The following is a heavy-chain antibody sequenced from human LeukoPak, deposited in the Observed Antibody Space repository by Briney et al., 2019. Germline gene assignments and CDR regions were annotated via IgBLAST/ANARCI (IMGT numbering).Heavy chain of an antibody. Sequence: ASVKVSCKASGYTFTGYYMNWVRQTPGQGLEWMGRINPNSGGTNYAQKSQGRVTMTRDTSISTAYMELTRLRSDDTAAYYCARDNSVAYYDSSGYSNWGQGTLVTVSS. CDR3: ARDNSVAYYDSSGYSN. CDR2: INPNSGGT. J-gene: IGHJ4*02. D-gene: IGHD3-22*01. CDR1: GYTFTGYY. V-gene: IGHV1-2*06.